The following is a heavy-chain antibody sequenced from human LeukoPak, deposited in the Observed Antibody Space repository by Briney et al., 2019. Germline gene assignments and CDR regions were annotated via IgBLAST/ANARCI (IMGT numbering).Heavy chain of an antibody. D-gene: IGHD2-15*01. CDR3: ARVVGGSWIDY. V-gene: IGHV3-74*01. J-gene: IGHJ4*02. CDR2: INSDGSST. Sequence: PGGSLRLSCAASGFTFSSYWVHWVRQAPGKGLVWVSRINSDGSSTSYADSVKGRFTISRDNAKNTLYLQMNSLRAEDTAVYYCARVVGGSWIDYWGQGTLVTVSS. CDR1: GFTFSSYW.